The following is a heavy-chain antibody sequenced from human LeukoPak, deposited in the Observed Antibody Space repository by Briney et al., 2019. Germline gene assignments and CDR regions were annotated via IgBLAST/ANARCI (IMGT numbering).Heavy chain of an antibody. CDR1: GFTFSSYS. V-gene: IGHV3-21*01. CDR3: ARDRGVVPTFFDY. Sequence: GGSLRLSCTASGFTFSSYSMTWVRQAPGKGLVWVSSISSSSSYIYYADSVKGRFTISRDNAKNSLYLQMDSLRAEDTAVYYCARDRGVVPTFFDYWGQGTLVPVSS. D-gene: IGHD3-3*01. J-gene: IGHJ4*02. CDR2: ISSSSSYI.